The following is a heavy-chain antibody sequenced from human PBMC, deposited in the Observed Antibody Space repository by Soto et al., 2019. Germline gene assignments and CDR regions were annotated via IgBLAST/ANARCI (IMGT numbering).Heavy chain of an antibody. V-gene: IGHV3-30*18. D-gene: IGHD6-19*01. J-gene: IGHJ4*02. CDR3: AKAKLAVAGTIGY. Sequence: SGGSLRLSCAASGFTFSSYCMHWVRQAPGKGLEWVAVISYDGSNKYYADSVKGRFTISRDNSKNTLYLQMNSLRAEDTAVYYCAKAKLAVAGTIGYWGQGTLVTVSS. CDR1: GFTFSSYC. CDR2: ISYDGSNK.